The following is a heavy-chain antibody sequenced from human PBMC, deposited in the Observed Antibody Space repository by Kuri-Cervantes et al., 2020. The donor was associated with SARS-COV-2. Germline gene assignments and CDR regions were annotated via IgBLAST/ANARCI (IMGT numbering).Heavy chain of an antibody. D-gene: IGHD2-2*01. CDR3: AGRLYQLLSRGAFDI. J-gene: IGHJ3*02. V-gene: IGHV3-23*01. CDR1: GFTFSSYA. Sequence: GESLKISCAASGFTFSSYAMSGVRQAPGKGLEWVSAISGSGGSTYYADSVKGRFTISRDNSKNTLYLQMNSLRAEDTAVYYCAGRLYQLLSRGAFDIWDKGTMVTVSS. CDR2: ISGSGGST.